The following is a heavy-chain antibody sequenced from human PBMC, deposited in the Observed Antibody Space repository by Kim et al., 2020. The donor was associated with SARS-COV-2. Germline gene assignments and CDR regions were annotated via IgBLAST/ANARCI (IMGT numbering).Heavy chain of an antibody. J-gene: IGHJ6*02. CDR2: IIPILGIA. CDR1: GGTFSSYA. Sequence: SVKVSCKASGGTFSSYAISWVRQAPGQGLEWMGRIIPILGIANYAQKFQGRVTITADKSTSTAYMELSSLRSEDTAVYYCARARYCSSTSCYFLVWSMDDWGQGTTVTVSS. D-gene: IGHD2-2*01. CDR3: ARARYCSSTSCYFLVWSMDD. V-gene: IGHV1-69*04.